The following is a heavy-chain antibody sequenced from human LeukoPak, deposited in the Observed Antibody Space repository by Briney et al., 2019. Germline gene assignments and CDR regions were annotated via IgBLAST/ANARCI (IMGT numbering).Heavy chain of an antibody. D-gene: IGHD3-22*01. Sequence: QPGRSLRLSCAASGFTFSSYGMHWVCQAPRKGLDWVAVISYDGSNKYYADSVKGRFTISRDNSKNTQYLQMNSLRAEDTAVYYCAKDPDSSGSIYWGQGTLVTVSS. CDR2: ISYDGSNK. CDR1: GFTFSSYG. CDR3: AKDPDSSGSIY. J-gene: IGHJ4*02. V-gene: IGHV3-30*18.